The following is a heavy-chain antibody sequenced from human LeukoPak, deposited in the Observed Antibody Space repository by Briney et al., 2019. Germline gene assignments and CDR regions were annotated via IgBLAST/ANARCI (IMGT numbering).Heavy chain of an antibody. V-gene: IGHV3-11*01. CDR2: ISSSRSTI. Sequence: GRSLRLSCAASGFTFSDYYISCIRQAPGKWLEWVSYISSSRSTIYYADSVKGRFTISRDNAKNSLYLQMNSLRAEDTAVYYCARDSRYSGYDLDLLNYYYGMDVWGQGTTVTVSS. D-gene: IGHD5-12*01. J-gene: IGHJ6*02. CDR1: GFTFSDYY. CDR3: ARDSRYSGYDLDLLNYYYGMDV.